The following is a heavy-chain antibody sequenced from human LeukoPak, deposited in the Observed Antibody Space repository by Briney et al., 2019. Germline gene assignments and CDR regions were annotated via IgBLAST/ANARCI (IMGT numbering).Heavy chain of an antibody. V-gene: IGHV3-73*01. CDR1: GFTFSGSA. J-gene: IGHJ4*02. D-gene: IGHD1-1*01. Sequence: PGGSLRLSCAASGFTFSGSAMHWVRQASGKGLEWVGRIRSKANSYATAYAASVKGRFTISRDDSKNTAYLQINSLRAEDTAVYYCAKDLTRAQLDGLDYWGQGTLVTVSS. CDR2: IRSKANSYAT. CDR3: AKDLTRAQLDGLDY.